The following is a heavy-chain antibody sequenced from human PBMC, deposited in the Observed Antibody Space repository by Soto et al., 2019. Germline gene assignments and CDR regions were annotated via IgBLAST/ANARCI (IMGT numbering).Heavy chain of an antibody. CDR1: GGSISTYY. V-gene: IGHV4-59*01. J-gene: IGHJ4*02. CDR2: VYYSGST. CDR3: TRALDMSGPSLDY. D-gene: IGHD2-2*03. Sequence: SETLSLTCTVSGGSISTYYWSWIRQPPGKGLEWIGYVYYSGSTNYNPSLKSRVTISVDTSKNQFSLNLSSVTAADTAVYYCTRALDMSGPSLDYWGQGTLGTVST.